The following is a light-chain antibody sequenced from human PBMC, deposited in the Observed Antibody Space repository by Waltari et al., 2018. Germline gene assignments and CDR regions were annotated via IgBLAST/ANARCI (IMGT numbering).Light chain of an antibody. CDR3: QQYNSYSRT. Sequence: DIQMTQSPSTLSASVGDRVTITCRASQSISSWLAWYQQTPGKAPKLLIYKASSLESWVPSRFSGSGSGTEFTLTISSLQPDDFATYYCQQYNSYSRTFGQGTKVEIK. J-gene: IGKJ1*01. CDR1: QSISSW. V-gene: IGKV1-5*03. CDR2: KAS.